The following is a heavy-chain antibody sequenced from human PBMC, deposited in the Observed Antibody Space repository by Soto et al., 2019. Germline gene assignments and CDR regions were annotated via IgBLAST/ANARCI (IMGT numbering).Heavy chain of an antibody. V-gene: IGHV3-23*01. D-gene: IGHD5-18*01. J-gene: IGHJ4*02. CDR3: AKARPRRTSGYFLDY. CDR1: GFTFSTYA. Sequence: EVQLLESGGKLVQPGGSLTLSCAASGFTFSTYAMAWVRQAPGKGLEWVSGVSASGLNTDYADPVKGRFYISRDKSKNTVSMHMNSLRAEDPALYYCAKARPRRTSGYFLDYWGQGTPVTVSS. CDR2: VSASGLNT.